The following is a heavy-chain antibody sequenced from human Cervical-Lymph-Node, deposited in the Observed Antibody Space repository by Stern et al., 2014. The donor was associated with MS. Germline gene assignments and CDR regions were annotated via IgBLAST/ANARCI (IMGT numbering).Heavy chain of an antibody. V-gene: IGHV3-30*18. D-gene: IGHD2-15*01. CDR2: ISYDGSST. CDR1: GFTFTTYG. CDR3: AKDRYCSDGSCSGGFDH. Sequence: QVQLVQSGGGVVQPGRSLRLSCAASGFTFTTYGMHWVRQAPGTGLEWVAVISYDGSSTYHADSVKGRFTISRDNSMNTLFLQMDSLRTEDTAVYYCAKDRYCSDGSCSGGFDHWGQGTLVTVSS. J-gene: IGHJ4*02.